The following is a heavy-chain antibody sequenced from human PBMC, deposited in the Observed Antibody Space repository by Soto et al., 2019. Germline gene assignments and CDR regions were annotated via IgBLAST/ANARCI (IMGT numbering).Heavy chain of an antibody. CDR1: GYTFTSYY. Sequence: ASVKVSCKASGYTFTSYYMHWVRQAPGQGLEWMGIINPSGGSTSYAQKFQGRVIITRDTSTSTVYMELSSLRSEVTAVYYCAIDLFPASYIDYWGQGNLLTISS. CDR3: AIDLFPASYIDY. J-gene: IGHJ4*02. D-gene: IGHD2-21*01. CDR2: INPSGGST. V-gene: IGHV1-46*03.